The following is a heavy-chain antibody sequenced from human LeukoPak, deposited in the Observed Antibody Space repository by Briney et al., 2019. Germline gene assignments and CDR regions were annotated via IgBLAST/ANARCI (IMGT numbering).Heavy chain of an antibody. D-gene: IGHD1-26*01. J-gene: IGHJ4*02. CDR1: GFTFSSYS. CDR2: ISSSSSTI. Sequence: GGSLRLSCAASGFTFSSYSMNWVRQAPGKGLEWVSYISSSSSTIYYADSVKGRFTISRDNAKNSLYLQMNSLRAEDTAVYYCARGRVGATLWYWGQGTLVTVSS. V-gene: IGHV3-48*01. CDR3: ARGRVGATLWY.